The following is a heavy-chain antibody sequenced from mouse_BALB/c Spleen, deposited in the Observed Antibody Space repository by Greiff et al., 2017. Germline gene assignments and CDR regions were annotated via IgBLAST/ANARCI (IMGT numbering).Heavy chain of an antibody. Sequence: EVKLVESGGGLVKPGGSLKLSCAASGFTFSSYAMSWVRQTPEKRLEWVATISSGGSYTYYPDSVKGRFTISRDNAKNTLYLQMSSLRSEDTAMYYCARHKGEVFAYWGQGTLVTVSA. CDR3: ARHKGEVFAY. CDR1: GFTFSSYA. CDR2: ISSGGSYT. V-gene: IGHV5-9-3*01. J-gene: IGHJ3*01.